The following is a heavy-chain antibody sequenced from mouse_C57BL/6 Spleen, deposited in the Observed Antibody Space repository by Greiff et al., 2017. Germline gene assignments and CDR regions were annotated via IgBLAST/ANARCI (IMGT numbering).Heavy chain of an antibody. CDR2: ISSGGDYI. V-gene: IGHV5-9-1*02. CDR3: TRDSNDEYFDV. CDR1: GFTFSSYA. D-gene: IGHD2-12*01. J-gene: IGHJ1*03. Sequence: EVQLVESGEGLVKPGGSLKLSCAASGFTFSSYAMSWVRQTPEKRLEWVAYISSGGDYIYYADTVKGRFTISRDNARTTLYLQMSSLKSEDIDMYERTRDSNDEYFDVWGTVTTVTVSS.